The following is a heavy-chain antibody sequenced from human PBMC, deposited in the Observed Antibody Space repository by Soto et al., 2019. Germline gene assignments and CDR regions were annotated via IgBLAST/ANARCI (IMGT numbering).Heavy chain of an antibody. CDR2: IYWDDDK. J-gene: IGHJ5*02. Sequence: GPTLVNPTQTLTLTCTFSGFSLSTSGVGVGWIRQPPGKALEWLALIYWDDDKRYSPSLKSRLTITKDTSKNQVVLTMTNMDPVDTATYYCAHSLRGFGELFDCWFDPWGQGTLVTVSS. D-gene: IGHD3-10*01. V-gene: IGHV2-5*02. CDR1: GFSLSTSGVG. CDR3: AHSLRGFGELFDCWFDP.